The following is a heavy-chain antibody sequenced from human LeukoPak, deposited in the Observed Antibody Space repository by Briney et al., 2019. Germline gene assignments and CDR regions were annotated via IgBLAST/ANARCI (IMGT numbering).Heavy chain of an antibody. J-gene: IGHJ6*02. CDR1: GGSISSGSYY. Sequence: TLSLTCTVSGGSISSGSYYWSWIRQPAGKGLEWIGRIYTSGSTNYNPSLKSRVTISVDTSKNQFSLKLSSVTAADTAVYYCARAKPRPGYYYGSGSSSGYYYYGMDVWGQGTTVTVSS. CDR3: ARAKPRPGYYYGSGSSSGYYYYGMDV. CDR2: IYTSGST. V-gene: IGHV4-61*02. D-gene: IGHD3-10*01.